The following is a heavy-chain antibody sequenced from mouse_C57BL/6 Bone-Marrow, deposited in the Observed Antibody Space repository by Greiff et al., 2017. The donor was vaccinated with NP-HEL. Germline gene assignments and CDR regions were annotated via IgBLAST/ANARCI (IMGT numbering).Heavy chain of an antibody. Sequence: VKLMESGAELVKPGASVKMSCKASGYTFTTYPIEWMKQNHGKSLEWIGNFHPYNDDTKYNEKFKGKATLTVEKSSSTVYLELSRLTSDDSAVYYCAILDYYGSSYGYFDVWGTGTTVTVSS. V-gene: IGHV1-47*01. CDR2: FHPYNDDT. J-gene: IGHJ1*03. CDR3: AILDYYGSSYGYFDV. CDR1: GYTFTTYP. D-gene: IGHD1-1*01.